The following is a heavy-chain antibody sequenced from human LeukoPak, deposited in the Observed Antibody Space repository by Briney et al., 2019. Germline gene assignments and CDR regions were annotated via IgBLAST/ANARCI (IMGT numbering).Heavy chain of an antibody. CDR3: ARERITMVRGVMGAFDI. CDR1: GFTFSSYS. V-gene: IGHV3-21*01. Sequence: KSGGSLRLSCAASGFTFSSYSMNWVRQAPGKGLEWVSSISSSSSYIYYADSVKGRFTISRDNAKNSLYLQMNSLRAEDTAVYYCARERITMVRGVMGAFDIWGQGTMVTVSS. CDR2: ISSSSSYI. J-gene: IGHJ3*02. D-gene: IGHD3-10*01.